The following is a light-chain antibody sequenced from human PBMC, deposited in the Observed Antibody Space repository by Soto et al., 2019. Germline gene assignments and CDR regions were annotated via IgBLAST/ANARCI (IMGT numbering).Light chain of an antibody. V-gene: IGLV2-14*01. J-gene: IGLJ1*01. CDR1: SSDVDNGYNS. CDR3: SSYSTSAAPYV. Sequence: QSVLTQPASVSGSPGQSITISCTGTSSDVDNGYNSVSWYQQHPGKAPKLIIYEVRNRPSGVSNRFSGSKSGNTASLTISGLQVEDEADYFCSSYSTSAAPYVFGPGIKVTV. CDR2: EVR.